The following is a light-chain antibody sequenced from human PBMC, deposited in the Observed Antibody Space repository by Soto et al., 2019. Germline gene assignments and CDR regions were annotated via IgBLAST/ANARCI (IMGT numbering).Light chain of an antibody. J-gene: IGLJ2*01. V-gene: IGLV1-40*01. Sequence: QSVLTQPPSVSGAPGQWVTISCTGSSSNIGAGYNVHWYQQLPGTAPKLLIFDNSNRPSGVPDRISGSRSGTSASLAITGLQAEDEADYYCQSYDSSLSGSVVFGGGTKLTVL. CDR3: QSYDSSLSGSVV. CDR1: SSNIGAGYN. CDR2: DNS.